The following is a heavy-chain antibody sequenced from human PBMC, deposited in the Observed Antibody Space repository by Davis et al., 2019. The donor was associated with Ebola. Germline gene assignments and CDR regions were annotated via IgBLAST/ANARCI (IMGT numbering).Heavy chain of an antibody. CDR2: IKQDGSEK. Sequence: GESLKISCAASGFTFSSYWMSWVRQAPGKGLEWVANIKQDGSEKYYVDSVKGRFTISRDNAKNSLYLQMNSLRAEGTAVYYCARNVYYYGSGSYSEGLDYWGQGTLVTVSS. V-gene: IGHV3-7*01. CDR3: ARNVYYYGSGSYSEGLDY. J-gene: IGHJ4*02. D-gene: IGHD3-10*01. CDR1: GFTFSSYW.